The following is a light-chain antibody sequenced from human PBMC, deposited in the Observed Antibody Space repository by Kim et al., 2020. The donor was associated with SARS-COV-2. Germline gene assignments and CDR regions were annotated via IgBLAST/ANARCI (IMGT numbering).Light chain of an antibody. V-gene: IGKV3-20*01. J-gene: IGKJ2*01. CDR1: QSVSSNY. Sequence: EIVLTQSPGTLSLSPGERATLSCRASQSVSSNYLAWYQQKPGQAPRLLMYAASNRATGIPDRFSGSVSGTDFTLTISRLEPEDIAVYYCQQQGPSPGVDTLGQGTKLEI. CDR3: QQQGPSPGVDT. CDR2: AAS.